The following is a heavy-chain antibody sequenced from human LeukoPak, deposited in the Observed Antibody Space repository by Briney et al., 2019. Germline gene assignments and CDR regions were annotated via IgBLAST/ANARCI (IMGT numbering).Heavy chain of an antibody. J-gene: IGHJ6*03. CDR2: IIPIFGTA. CDR3: ARDLSPRNCSGGSCYSFDYYYHYMDV. Sequence: SVKVSCKASGGTFSSYAISWVRQAPGQGLEWMGGIIPIFGTANYAQKFQGRVTITADESTSTAYMELSSLRSEDTAVYYCARDLSPRNCSGGSCYSFDYYYHYMDVWGKGTTVTISS. D-gene: IGHD2-15*01. CDR1: GGTFSSYA. V-gene: IGHV1-69*13.